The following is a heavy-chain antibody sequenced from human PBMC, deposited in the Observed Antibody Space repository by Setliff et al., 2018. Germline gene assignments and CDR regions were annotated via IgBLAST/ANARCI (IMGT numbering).Heavy chain of an antibody. Sequence: SETLSLTCTVSGGSISSGSYYWSWIRQPAGKGLEWVGRIYSSGSTKYNPYLKSRVTIAGDTSKNQFSLKLISVTASDTAVYYCARGAPGWELLSCFDPWGQGTLVTVSS. CDR2: IYSSGST. J-gene: IGHJ5*02. V-gene: IGHV4-61*02. CDR1: GGSISSGSYY. CDR3: ARGAPGWELLSCFDP. D-gene: IGHD1-26*01.